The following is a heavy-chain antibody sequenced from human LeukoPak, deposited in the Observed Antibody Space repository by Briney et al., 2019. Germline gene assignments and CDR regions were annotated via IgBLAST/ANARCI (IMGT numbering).Heavy chain of an antibody. V-gene: IGHV1-2*02. CDR3: ARQPPRRIAVALDY. CDR1: GYTFTGYY. Sequence: ASVKVSCKASGYTFTGYYIHWVRQAPGQGLEWMGWINPNSGGTNYAQKFQGRVTMTRDTSISTVYMELSRLRSDDTAVYYCARQPPRRIAVALDYWGQGTLVTVSS. CDR2: INPNSGGT. J-gene: IGHJ4*02. D-gene: IGHD6-19*01.